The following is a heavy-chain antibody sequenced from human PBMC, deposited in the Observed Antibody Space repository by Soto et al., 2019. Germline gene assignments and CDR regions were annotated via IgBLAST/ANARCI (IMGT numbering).Heavy chain of an antibody. J-gene: IGHJ3*02. V-gene: IGHV3-23*01. CDR3: ARAKGSGYYGAFDI. CDR1: GGNFINFP. CDR2: ISGSADRI. D-gene: IGHD3-3*01. Sequence: VVSLRLSWAAAGGNFINFPMTWVRQTTGKGLEWVSAISGSADRISNTDSVKGRFTISRDNSRNTLFLQMNSLRAEDTAVYYCARAKGSGYYGAFDIWGQGTMVTVSS.